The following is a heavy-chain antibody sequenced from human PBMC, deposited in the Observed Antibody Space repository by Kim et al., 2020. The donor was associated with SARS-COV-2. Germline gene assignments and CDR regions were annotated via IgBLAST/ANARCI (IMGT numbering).Heavy chain of an antibody. CDR3: ARLSAEAGHFGAYYYHGMDV. V-gene: IGHV2-70*17. D-gene: IGHD6-19*01. CDR1: GISVSNTEMC. Sequence: SGPTLVKPTQTLTLTCTFSGISVSNTEMCVSWIRQPPGKALEWLARIDWDDEKFYSTSLRTRLTISKDTTKNQVVLTMTNMDPMDTATYYCARLSAEAGHFGAYYYHGMDVWGQGTTVTVSS. CDR2: IDWDDEK. J-gene: IGHJ6*02.